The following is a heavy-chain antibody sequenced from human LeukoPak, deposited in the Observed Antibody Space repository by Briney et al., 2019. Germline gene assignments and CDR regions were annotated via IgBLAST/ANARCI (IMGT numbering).Heavy chain of an antibody. D-gene: IGHD3-22*01. CDR3: ARHPDPYYFETGGCNIHS. Sequence: GGSLRLSCAPSRFTVTSNYMSWVRHAPGEGLERDSVIYSGGSTYAANSVRGRFIISRDNSKNTLFLQMNSLSAEDTAVYYCARHPDPYYFETGGCNIHSWGQGTLVTVSA. V-gene: IGHV3-53*05. CDR1: RFTVTSNY. J-gene: IGHJ4*02. CDR2: IYSGGST.